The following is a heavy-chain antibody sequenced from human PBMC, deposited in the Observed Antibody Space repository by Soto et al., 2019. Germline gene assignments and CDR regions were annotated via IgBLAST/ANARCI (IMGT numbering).Heavy chain of an antibody. D-gene: IGHD5-18*01. CDR3: ARGSDTAMVTFDH. CDR1: GGSFSGYY. V-gene: IGHV4-34*01. CDR2: INHSGST. Sequence: SETLSLTCAVYGGSFSGYYWSWIRQPPGKGLEWIGEINHSGSTNYNPSLKSRVTISVDTSKNQFSLKLSSVTAAETAVYYCARGSDTAMVTFDHWGQGTLVTVSS. J-gene: IGHJ4*02.